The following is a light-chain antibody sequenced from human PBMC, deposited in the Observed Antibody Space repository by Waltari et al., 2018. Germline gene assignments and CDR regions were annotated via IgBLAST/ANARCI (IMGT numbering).Light chain of an antibody. Sequence: QSALTQPASVSGSPGQSLTISGTGTSSDVGGYNYVPWYQQHPGKAHKLIIYDVSNRPSGVSQRFSGSKSGNTSSLTISGLHAEDEADYYCSSYPSSSTVVFGGGTKLTVL. J-gene: IGLJ2*01. CDR3: SSYPSSSTVV. CDR2: DVS. V-gene: IGLV2-14*01. CDR1: SSDVGGYNY.